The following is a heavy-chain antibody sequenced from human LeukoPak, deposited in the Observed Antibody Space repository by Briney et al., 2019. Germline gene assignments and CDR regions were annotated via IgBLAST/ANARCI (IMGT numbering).Heavy chain of an antibody. D-gene: IGHD3-10*01. CDR3: ARGEDYYGSGSFDY. J-gene: IGHJ4*02. Sequence: ASVKVSCKASGYTFSNYGIYWVRQAPGQGLEWMGWINAYNGNTNSAQKIRGRVAMTADTSTNTAYMELKSLRSDDTAVYYCARGEDYYGSGSFDYWGQGTLVTVSS. CDR1: GYTFSNYG. V-gene: IGHV1-18*01. CDR2: INAYNGNT.